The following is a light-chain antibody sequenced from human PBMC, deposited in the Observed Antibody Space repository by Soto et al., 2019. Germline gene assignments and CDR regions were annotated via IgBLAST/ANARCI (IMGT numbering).Light chain of an antibody. V-gene: IGKV1-33*01. CDR1: QDISDV. Sequence: DIPMSNYPSTLSASLGYRVTITCQASQDISDVLNWYQQQPGKAPKVLIYDASKLQTGVPSRFSGRGSGKDFTFTISNLQPDDSGTYYCQQFYDLTVTFGQVTLLEI. CDR2: DAS. CDR3: QQFYDLTVT. J-gene: IGKJ5*01.